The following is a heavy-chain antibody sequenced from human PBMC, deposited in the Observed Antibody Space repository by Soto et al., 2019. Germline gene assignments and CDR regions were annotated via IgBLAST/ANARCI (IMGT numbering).Heavy chain of an antibody. Sequence: QVQLQESGPGLVTPSETLSLTCTVSGGTVSSGGYYWSWIRQPPGKGLEWIGYISSRGSANYNPSLKSRITISVDTSKNQFSLKLTSVTAADTAVYYCAMAGNYRYFDAWGQGTPVTVSS. CDR1: GGTVSSGGYY. V-gene: IGHV4-61*08. CDR2: ISSRGSA. CDR3: AMAGNYRYFDA. D-gene: IGHD1-7*01. J-gene: IGHJ4*02.